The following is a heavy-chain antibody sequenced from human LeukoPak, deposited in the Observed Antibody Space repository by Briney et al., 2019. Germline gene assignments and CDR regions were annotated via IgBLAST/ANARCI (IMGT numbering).Heavy chain of an antibody. CDR1: GYTLTELS. CDR2: FDPEDGET. CDR3: ATGGHLIAVAGRFDY. D-gene: IGHD6-19*01. Sequence: ASVKVSCKVSGYTLTELSMHWVRQAPGKGLEWMGGFDPEDGETIYAQKFQGRVTMTEDTSTDTAYMELGSLRSEDTAVYYCATGGHLIAVAGRFDYWGQGTLVTVSS. V-gene: IGHV1-24*01. J-gene: IGHJ4*02.